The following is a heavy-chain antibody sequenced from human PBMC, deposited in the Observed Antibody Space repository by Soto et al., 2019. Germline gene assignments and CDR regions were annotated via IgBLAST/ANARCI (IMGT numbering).Heavy chain of an antibody. V-gene: IGHV3-23*01. CDR3: AKDYAYSDSSGLFDC. CDR2: ISGGGGST. CDR1: GFTFDNYG. Sequence: GGSLRLSCAASGFTFDNYGMNWVRQAPGKGLEWVSGISGGGGSTYYADSVKGRFTISRDNSKNTLYLQMNSLRAEDTAVYYCAKDYAYSDSSGLFDCWGQGALVTVSS. J-gene: IGHJ4*02. D-gene: IGHD3-22*01.